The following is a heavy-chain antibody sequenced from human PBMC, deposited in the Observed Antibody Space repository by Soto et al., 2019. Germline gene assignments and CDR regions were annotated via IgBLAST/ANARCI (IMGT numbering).Heavy chain of an antibody. Sequence: SETLSLTCAVSGGPISSGGYSWSWIRQPPGKGLEWIGCIYHSGSTYYNPSLKSRVTISVDKPKNQFSLKLSSVTAADTAVYYCARGPPFHWGQGTLVTVSS. CDR3: ARGPPFH. V-gene: IGHV4-30-2*01. J-gene: IGHJ4*02. CDR1: GGPISSGGYS. D-gene: IGHD3-16*01. CDR2: IYHSGST.